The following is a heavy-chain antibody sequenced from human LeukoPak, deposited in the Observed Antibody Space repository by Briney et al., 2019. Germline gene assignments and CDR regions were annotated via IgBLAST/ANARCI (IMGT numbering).Heavy chain of an antibody. CDR3: TTDSGSYLIFDY. CDR1: VFTFSNAW. V-gene: IGHV3-15*01. CDR2: IKSKTDGGTT. D-gene: IGHD1-26*01. Sequence: GGSLRLSCAASVFTFSNAWMSWVRQAPGKGLEWVGRIKSKTDGGTTDYAAPVKGRFTISRDDSKNTLYLQMNSLKTEDTAVYYCTTDSGSYLIFDYWGQGTLVTVSS. J-gene: IGHJ4*02.